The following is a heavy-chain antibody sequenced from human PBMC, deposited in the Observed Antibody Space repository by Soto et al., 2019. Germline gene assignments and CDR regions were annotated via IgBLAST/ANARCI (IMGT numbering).Heavy chain of an antibody. CDR2: IYPGESDT. D-gene: IGHD3-3*02. Sequence: GETLMISCKGSGYTFTDYWIGWVRQLPGKGLEWMGIIYPGESDTRYSPSFQGHVTITVDKSTSTAYLQWNTLKSSDTPMYDCARHPSHFRSYYYATDVWPHGTTATAS. CDR1: GYTFTDYW. CDR3: ARHPSHFRSYYYATDV. J-gene: IGHJ6*02. V-gene: IGHV5-51*01.